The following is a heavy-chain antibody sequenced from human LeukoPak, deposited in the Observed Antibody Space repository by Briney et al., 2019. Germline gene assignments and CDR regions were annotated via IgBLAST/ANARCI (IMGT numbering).Heavy chain of an antibody. V-gene: IGHV1-2*02. J-gene: IGHJ4*02. Sequence: ASVKVSCKASGGTFSSYAISWVRQAPGQGLEWMGWINPNSGGTNYAQKFQGRVTMTRDTSISTAYMELSRLRSDDTAVYYCAREVKGVVTDDYWGQGTLVTVSS. CDR1: GGTFSSYA. D-gene: IGHD3-22*01. CDR3: AREVKGVVTDDY. CDR2: INPNSGGT.